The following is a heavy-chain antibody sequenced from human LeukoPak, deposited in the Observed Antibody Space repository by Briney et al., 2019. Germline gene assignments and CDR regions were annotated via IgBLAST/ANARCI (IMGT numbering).Heavy chain of an antibody. CDR3: ARVTRGRWELLEDLFGSQNEYYGMDV. Sequence: GASVKVSCKASGYTFTGYYMHWVRQAPGQGLEWMGWINPNSGGTNYAQKFQGRVTMTRDTSISTAYMELSRLRSDDTAVYYCARVTRGRWELLEDLFGSQNEYYGMDVWGQGTTVTVSS. CDR1: GYTFTGYY. CDR2: INPNSGGT. V-gene: IGHV1-2*02. J-gene: IGHJ6*02. D-gene: IGHD1-26*01.